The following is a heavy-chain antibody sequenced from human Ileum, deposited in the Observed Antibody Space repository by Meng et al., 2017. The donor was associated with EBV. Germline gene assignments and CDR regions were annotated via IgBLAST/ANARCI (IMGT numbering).Heavy chain of an antibody. Sequence: EVQLLESGGGLVQPGGSLRLFCAASGFTFNNYAMSWVRQAPGKGLEWVSAISGSGDSTSYADSVKGRFSISRDNSKNTLYLRMYSLRAEDTAVYYCAKHYDNSGNFDLFDYWGQGTLVTVSS. D-gene: IGHD3-22*01. CDR1: GFTFNNYA. CDR2: ISGSGDST. V-gene: IGHV3-23*01. J-gene: IGHJ4*02. CDR3: AKHYDNSGNFDLFDY.